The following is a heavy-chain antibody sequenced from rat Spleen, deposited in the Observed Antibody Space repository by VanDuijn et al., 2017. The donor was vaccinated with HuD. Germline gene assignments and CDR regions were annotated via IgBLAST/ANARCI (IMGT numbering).Heavy chain of an antibody. J-gene: IGHJ4*01. V-gene: IGHV5-22*01. CDR3: ARPHSSHYVMDA. CDR2: ISFEGSST. CDR1: GFHFSDYY. Sequence: EVQLVESGGGLVQPGRSLKLSCAASGFHFSDYYMPWARQAPKKGMEWVASISFEGSSTYYGDSVKGRFTIPRDNAKSTLYLQMNSLRSEDTATYYCARPHSSHYVMDAWGQGASVTVSS. D-gene: IGHD1-8*01.